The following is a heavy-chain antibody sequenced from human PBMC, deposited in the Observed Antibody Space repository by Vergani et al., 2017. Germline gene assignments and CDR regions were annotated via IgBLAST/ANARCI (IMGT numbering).Heavy chain of an antibody. V-gene: IGHV7-4-1*02. J-gene: IGHJ4*02. CDR3: AGTLTYYYGSGSNLFWY. Sequence: QVQLVQSGAEVKKPGSSVKVSCKASGYTFTSYAMNWVRQAPGQGLEWMGWINTNTGNPTYAQGFTGRFVFSLDTSVSTAYLQISSLKAEDTAVYYCAGTLTYYYGSGSNLFWYWGQGTLVTVSS. D-gene: IGHD3-10*01. CDR2: INTNTGNP. CDR1: GYTFTSYA.